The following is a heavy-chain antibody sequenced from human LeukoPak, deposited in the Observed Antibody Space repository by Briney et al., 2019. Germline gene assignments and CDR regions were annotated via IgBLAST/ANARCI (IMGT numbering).Heavy chain of an antibody. CDR3: ARDHIALGDWFDL. CDR1: GYTFTGYY. J-gene: IGHJ5*02. CDR2: INPNSGGT. V-gene: IGHV1-2*06. D-gene: IGHD6-19*01. Sequence: ASVKVSCKASGYTFTGYYMHWVRQAPGQGLEWRGRINPNSGGTNYAQKFQGRVTMTRDTSISTAYMELSRLRSDDTAVYYCARDHIALGDWFDLWGQGTLVTVSS.